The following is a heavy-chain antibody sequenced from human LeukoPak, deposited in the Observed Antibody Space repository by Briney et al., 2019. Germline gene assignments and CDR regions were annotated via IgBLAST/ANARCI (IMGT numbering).Heavy chain of an antibody. V-gene: IGHV4-39*07. J-gene: IGHJ2*01. D-gene: IGHD3-9*01. Sequence: SETLSLTCTVSGGSISSSSYYWGWIRQPPGKGLEWIGSIYYSGSTYYNPSLKSRVTISVDTSKNQFSLKLSSVTAADTAVYYCARRDLVNWYFDLWGRGTLVTVSS. CDR3: ARRDLVNWYFDL. CDR1: GGSISSSSYY. CDR2: IYYSGST.